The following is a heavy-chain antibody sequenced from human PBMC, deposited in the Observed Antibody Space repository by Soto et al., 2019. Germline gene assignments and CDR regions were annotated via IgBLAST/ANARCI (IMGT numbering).Heavy chain of an antibody. V-gene: IGHV3-21*01. CDR3: ARDRSDSSRADSFDI. Sequence: PGGSLRLSCASSGFTFSDYSLNWVRQAPGKGLEWVSSITSSGGYISYADSVKGRFTISRDSAENSLYLQMSSLRAEDTAVYYCARDRSDSSRADSFDIWGQGTMVTVSS. CDR1: GFTFSDYS. CDR2: ITSSGGYI. J-gene: IGHJ3*02. D-gene: IGHD6-25*01.